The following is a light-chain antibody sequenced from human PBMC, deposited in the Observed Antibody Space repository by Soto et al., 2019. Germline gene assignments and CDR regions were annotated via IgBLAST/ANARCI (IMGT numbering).Light chain of an antibody. CDR2: DAY. Sequence: EIVMTQSPATLSVSPGERATLSCRASQSFRGLLAWYQQKPGQAPRLLIYDAYNRATGIPPRFSGSGSGTDFTLTISSLEPEDFAVYYCQQRSNWPPITFGQGTRLEIK. J-gene: IGKJ5*01. CDR1: QSFRGL. CDR3: QQRSNWPPIT. V-gene: IGKV3-11*01.